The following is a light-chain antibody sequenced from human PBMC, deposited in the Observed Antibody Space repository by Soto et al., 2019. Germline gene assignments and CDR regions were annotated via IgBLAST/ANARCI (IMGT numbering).Light chain of an antibody. CDR3: QQYRTSTQT. Sequence: EIVLTQSPGTLSLSPGESATLSCRASQTVGSDYLAWYQQRPGQAPRLLIYGTSSRATGIPDRFSGSGFGTDFTLTISRLEPEDFAVYYCQQYRTSTQTFGQGTKVDIK. CDR2: GTS. CDR1: QTVGSDY. V-gene: IGKV3-20*01. J-gene: IGKJ1*01.